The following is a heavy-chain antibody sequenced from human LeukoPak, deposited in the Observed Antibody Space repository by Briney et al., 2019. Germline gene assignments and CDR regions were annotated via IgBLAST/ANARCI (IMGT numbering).Heavy chain of an antibody. V-gene: IGHV3-64*01. CDR1: GFTFSNYA. CDR3: ARSVGGYCNSTTCYGNWFDP. Sequence: PGGSLRLSCAASGFTFSNYAFHWVRQAPGKGLEYVSAVSVSGDRTYYANSLKGRFTISRDNSKNTVYLQMGSLRAEDMAVYYCARSVGGYCNSTTCYGNWFDPWGQGTLVTVSS. D-gene: IGHD2-2*01. CDR2: VSVSGDRT. J-gene: IGHJ5*02.